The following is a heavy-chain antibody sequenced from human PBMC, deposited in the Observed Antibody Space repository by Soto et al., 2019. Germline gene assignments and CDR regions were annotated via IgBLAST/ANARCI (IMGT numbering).Heavy chain of an antibody. D-gene: IGHD4-17*01. CDR1: GFTFDDYA. V-gene: IGHV3-9*01. Sequence: EVQLVESGGGLVQPGRSLRLSCAASGFTFDDYAMHWVRQAPGKGLEWVSGISWNSGSIGYADSVKGRFTISRDNAKNSLYLQMNSLRAEDTALYYCAKDLYGDYLNSGYFDYWGQVTLVTVSS. J-gene: IGHJ4*02. CDR3: AKDLYGDYLNSGYFDY. CDR2: ISWNSGSI.